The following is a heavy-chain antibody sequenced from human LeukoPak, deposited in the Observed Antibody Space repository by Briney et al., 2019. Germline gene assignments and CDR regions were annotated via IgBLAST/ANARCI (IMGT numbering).Heavy chain of an antibody. CDR2: INTDGSST. CDR3: ARFCSSTSCYPTREY. V-gene: IGHV3-74*01. J-gene: IGHJ4*02. Sequence: GGSLRLSCAASGFTFSSYWMHWVRQAPGKGLVWVSRINTDGSSTSYADSVKGRFTISRDNAKNTLYLQMNSLRAEDTAVYYCARFCSSTSCYPTREYWGQGTLVTVSS. CDR1: GFTFSSYW. D-gene: IGHD2-2*01.